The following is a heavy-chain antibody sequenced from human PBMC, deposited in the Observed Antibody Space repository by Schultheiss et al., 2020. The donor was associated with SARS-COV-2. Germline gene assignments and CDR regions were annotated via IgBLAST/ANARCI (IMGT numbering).Heavy chain of an antibody. CDR2: INPNSGGT. J-gene: IGHJ6*02. D-gene: IGHD3-10*01. Sequence: ASVKVSCKASGYTFTGYYMHWVRQAPGQGLEWMGRINPNSGGTNYAQKFQGRVTMTRDMSTSTVHMELSSLRSDDTAVYYCARDTSYLYGMDVWGQGTTVTVSS. V-gene: IGHV1-2*06. CDR3: ARDTSYLYGMDV. CDR1: GYTFTGYY.